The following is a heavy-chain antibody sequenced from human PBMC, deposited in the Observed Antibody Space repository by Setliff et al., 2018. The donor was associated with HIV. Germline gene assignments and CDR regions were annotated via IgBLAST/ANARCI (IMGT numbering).Heavy chain of an antibody. J-gene: IGHJ6*04. CDR2: FDPEDGET. D-gene: IGHD3-16*01. CDR1: GYTFTGYY. V-gene: IGHV1-24*01. Sequence: GASVKVSCKASGYTFTGYYMHWVRQAPGKGLEWMGGFDPEDGETVYAQKFQDRVTITADTSSTKAYMELSSLRSDDTAVYYCARDWNYVVDVWGKGTTVTVSS. CDR3: ARDWNYVVDV.